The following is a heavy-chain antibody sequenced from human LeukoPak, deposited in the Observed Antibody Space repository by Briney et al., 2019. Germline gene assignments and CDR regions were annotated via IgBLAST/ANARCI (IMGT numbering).Heavy chain of an antibody. Sequence: GGSLRLSCAASGFTFSSYAMHWVRQAPGKGLEWVAVISYDGSNKYYADSVKGRFTISRDNSENTLYLQMNSLRAEDTAVYYCAREVLGSSGPDYWGQGTLVTVSS. CDR1: GFTFSSYA. J-gene: IGHJ4*02. CDR3: AREVLGSSGPDY. V-gene: IGHV3-30-3*01. D-gene: IGHD6-19*01. CDR2: ISYDGSNK.